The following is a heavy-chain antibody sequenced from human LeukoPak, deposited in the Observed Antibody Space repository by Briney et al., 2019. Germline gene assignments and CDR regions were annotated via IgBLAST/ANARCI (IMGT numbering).Heavy chain of an antibody. CDR2: VSSNGDST. D-gene: IGHD2-2*01. Sequence: GGSLRLSCAASGFTFSSHAMHWVRQAPGKGLEYVSAVSSNGDSTYYANSVKGRFTISRDNSKNTLYLQMGSLRAEDMAVYYRARDPHCGSTSCLSYFDYWGQGTLVTVSS. CDR1: GFTFSSHA. J-gene: IGHJ4*02. CDR3: ARDPHCGSTSCLSYFDY. V-gene: IGHV3-64*01.